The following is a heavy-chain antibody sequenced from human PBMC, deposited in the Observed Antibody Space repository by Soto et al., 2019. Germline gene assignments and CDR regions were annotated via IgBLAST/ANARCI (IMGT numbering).Heavy chain of an antibody. CDR1: GSTASDHY. Sequence: PGGTLSLSSAAPGSTASDHYSAFLRQAPRKGLSTVGRSRDKPQGYSTAYAASVKGRFTTSRDESKNSAYLQMNSLKTEDTAIYYCVRATYFSDSSGYTRCLDYWGQGTLVTVSS. J-gene: IGHJ4*02. CDR2: SRDKPQGYST. CDR3: VRATYFSDSSGYTRCLDY. V-gene: IGHV3-72*01. D-gene: IGHD3-22*01.